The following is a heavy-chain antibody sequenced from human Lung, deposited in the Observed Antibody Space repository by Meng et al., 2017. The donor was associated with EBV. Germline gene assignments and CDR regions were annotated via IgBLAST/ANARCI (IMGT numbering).Heavy chain of an antibody. CDR2: IYPGDSDT. Sequence: GAEVKKPGESLKISCRGSGYSFSNYWIGWVRQMPGKGLEWMGIIYPGDSDTRYSPSFQGQVTISADKSISTAYLQWSSLKASDTAMYYCARRHYYDSSGYLVGYFDLWGRGPLVTVYS. J-gene: IGHJ2*01. D-gene: IGHD3-22*01. CDR1: GYSFSNYW. CDR3: ARRHYYDSSGYLVGYFDL. V-gene: IGHV5-51*01.